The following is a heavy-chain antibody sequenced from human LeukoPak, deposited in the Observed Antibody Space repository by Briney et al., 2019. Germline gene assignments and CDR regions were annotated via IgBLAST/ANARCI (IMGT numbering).Heavy chain of an antibody. D-gene: IGHD6-19*01. V-gene: IGHV1-8*01. CDR2: MNPNSDDT. J-gene: IGHJ6*03. CDR1: GYTFTNYD. Sequence: GASVKVSCTASGYTFTNYDINWVRQATGQGLEWMGWMNPNSDDTGYAQKFQGRVTMTRNTSISTAYMELSSLRSEDTAVYYCSRVGWGYYYYMDVWGKGTTVTVSS. CDR3: SRVGWGYYYYMDV.